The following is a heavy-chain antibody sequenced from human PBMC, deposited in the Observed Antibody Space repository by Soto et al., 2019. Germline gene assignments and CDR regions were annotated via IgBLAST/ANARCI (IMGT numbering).Heavy chain of an antibody. CDR1: GFTFSDYY. D-gene: IGHD6-13*01. CDR3: ARDQTGITTAGGGRIDR. J-gene: IGHJ5*02. CDR2: VSFDGSNK. Sequence: GGSLRLSCGASGFTFSDYYMHWVRQAPGKGLECVAIVSFDGSNKYYADSVKGRFTISRDNSKNTLYLQMSGLTPEDTAFYYCARDQTGITTAGGGRIDRWGQGTLVTVSS. V-gene: IGHV3-30-3*01.